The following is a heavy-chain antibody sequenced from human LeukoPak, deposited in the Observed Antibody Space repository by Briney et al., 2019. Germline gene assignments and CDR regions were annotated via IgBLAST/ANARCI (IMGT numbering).Heavy chain of an antibody. J-gene: IGHJ4*02. V-gene: IGHV3-23*01. CDR3: AKGGGYSYGYIDY. Sequence: PGKSLKISCAASGFTFSNFAMSWVRQAPGKGLEWVSLIGPSGGTTYFEDRVTSRFTISRDNSKNTLYLQMKGVRAEDTGVYYCAKGGGYSYGYIDYWGQGTLVTVSS. CDR1: GFTFSNFA. CDR2: IGPSGGTT. D-gene: IGHD5-18*01.